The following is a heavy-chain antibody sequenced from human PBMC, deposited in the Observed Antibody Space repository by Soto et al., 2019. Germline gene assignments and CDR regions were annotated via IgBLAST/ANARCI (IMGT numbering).Heavy chain of an antibody. CDR3: VKDGSSGSPYYYGLDV. CDR1: GFTFSSYG. Sequence: QVQLVESGGCVVQPGRSLRLSCAASGFTFSSYGMHWVRQAPGKGLEWVAVISYDGSNKYYADAVKGRFTIARDNSKNTLYLQMSSLRAEDTAVYYCVKDGSSGSPYYYGLDVWGQGTSVTVSS. V-gene: IGHV3-30*18. CDR2: ISYDGSNK. D-gene: IGHD6-19*01. J-gene: IGHJ6*02.